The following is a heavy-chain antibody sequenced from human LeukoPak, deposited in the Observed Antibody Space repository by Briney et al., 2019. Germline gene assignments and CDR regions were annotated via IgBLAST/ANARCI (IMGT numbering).Heavy chain of an antibody. D-gene: IGHD6-19*01. V-gene: IGHV4-59*01. CDR2: IYYSGST. Sequence: PSETLSLTCTVSGDSISNYYWSWIRQPRGKGLEWIGYIYYSGSTNYNPSLKSRVTISVDTSKNQFSLRLSSVTAADTAVYYCARGTAVAGTWGQGTLSPSPQ. CDR3: ARGTAVAGT. J-gene: IGHJ5*02. CDR1: GDSISNYY.